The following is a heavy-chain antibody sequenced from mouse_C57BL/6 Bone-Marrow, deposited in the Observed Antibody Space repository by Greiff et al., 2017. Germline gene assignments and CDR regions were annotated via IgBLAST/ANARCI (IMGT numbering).Heavy chain of an antibody. Sequence: EVQRVESGPGLVKPSQSLSLTCSVTGYSITSGYYWNWIRQFPGNKLEWMGYISYDGSNNYNPSLKNRISITRDTSKNQFFLKLNSVTTEDTATYYCAREGTTVPFGYWGQGTLVTVSA. D-gene: IGHD1-1*01. J-gene: IGHJ3*01. CDR3: AREGTTVPFGY. CDR1: GYSITSGYY. CDR2: ISYDGSN. V-gene: IGHV3-6*01.